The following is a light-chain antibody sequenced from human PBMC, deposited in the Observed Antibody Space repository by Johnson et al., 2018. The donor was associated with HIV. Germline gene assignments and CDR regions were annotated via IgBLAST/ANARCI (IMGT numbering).Light chain of an antibody. V-gene: IGLV1-51*01. CDR1: SSNIGYNY. Sequence: QSVLTQPPSVSAAPVQKVTISCSGSSSNIGYNYVSWYQQLPGTAPKLLIYDNNKRPSGIPDRFSGSKSGSSATLGITGLQTGDEADYYCGTWDSSLSAYVFGTGTKVTVL. J-gene: IGLJ1*01. CDR2: DNN. CDR3: GTWDSSLSAYV.